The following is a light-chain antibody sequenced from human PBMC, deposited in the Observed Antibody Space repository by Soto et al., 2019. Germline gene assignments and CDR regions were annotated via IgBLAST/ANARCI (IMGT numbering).Light chain of an antibody. CDR3: QRYGSSPPYT. CDR1: QSVSSSY. CDR2: DAS. Sequence: EIVLTQSPATLSLSPGERATLSCGASQSVSSSYLAWYQQKPGLAPRLLIYDASSRATDIPDGFSCSGSGTDFNLTNIRLETEDLAVYYCQRYGSSPPYTFGQGTKLEI. V-gene: IGKV3D-20*01. J-gene: IGKJ2*01.